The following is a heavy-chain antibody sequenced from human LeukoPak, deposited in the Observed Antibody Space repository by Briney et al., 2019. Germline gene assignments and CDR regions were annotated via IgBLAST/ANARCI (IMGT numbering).Heavy chain of an antibody. V-gene: IGHV3-48*04. CDR1: GFTFSSYS. J-gene: IGHJ4*02. CDR2: ISSSSSTI. Sequence: AGGSPRLSCAASGFTFSSYSMNWVRQAPGKGLEWVSYISSSSSTIYYADSVKGRFTISRDNAKNSLYLQMNSLRAEDTAVYYCARLPNVYCSSTSCRDYWGQGTLVTVSS. CDR3: ARLPNVYCSSTSCRDY. D-gene: IGHD2-2*01.